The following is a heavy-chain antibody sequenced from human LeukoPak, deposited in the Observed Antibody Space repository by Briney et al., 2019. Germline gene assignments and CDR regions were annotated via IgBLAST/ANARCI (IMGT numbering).Heavy chain of an antibody. D-gene: IGHD3-10*01. Sequence: LSGRSLRLSCAASGFTFTSYGMHWLRQAPGKGLEWVAVISYDGTNKYYADSVKGRFTISRDNSKNTLYLQMNSLTVEDMAVYYCVRDPGPARVRGGAGYYFDCWGQGTLVTVSS. CDR2: ISYDGTNK. V-gene: IGHV3-30-3*01. J-gene: IGHJ4*02. CDR1: GFTFTSYG. CDR3: VRDPGPARVRGGAGYYFDC.